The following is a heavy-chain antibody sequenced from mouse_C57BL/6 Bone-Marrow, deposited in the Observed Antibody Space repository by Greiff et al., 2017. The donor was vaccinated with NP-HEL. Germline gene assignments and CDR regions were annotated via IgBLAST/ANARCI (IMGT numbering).Heavy chain of an antibody. CDR2: IYPGNSDT. J-gene: IGHJ1*03. V-gene: IGHV1-5*01. CDR1: GYTFTSYW. D-gene: IGHD1-1*01. Sequence: EVQLQQSGTVLARPGASVKMSCKTSGYTFTSYWMHWVKQRPGQGLEWIGAIYPGNSDTSYNQKFKGKAKLTAVTSASTAYMELSSLTNEDSAVYYCTRNHYGSSYGWYFDVWGTGTTVTVSS. CDR3: TRNHYGSSYGWYFDV.